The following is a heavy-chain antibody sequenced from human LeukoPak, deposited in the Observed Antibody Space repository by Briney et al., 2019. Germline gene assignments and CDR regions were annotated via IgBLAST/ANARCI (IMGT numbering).Heavy chain of an antibody. CDR2: ISGSGGST. CDR1: GFTFDDYG. D-gene: IGHD2-8*02. Sequence: GGSLRLSCAASGFTFDDYGMSWVRQAPGKGLEWVSAISGSGGSTYYADSVKGRFTISRDNSKNTLYLQMNSLRAEDTAVYYCAKDRVVYAMYWFDPWGQGTLVTVSS. J-gene: IGHJ5*02. CDR3: AKDRVVYAMYWFDP. V-gene: IGHV3-23*01.